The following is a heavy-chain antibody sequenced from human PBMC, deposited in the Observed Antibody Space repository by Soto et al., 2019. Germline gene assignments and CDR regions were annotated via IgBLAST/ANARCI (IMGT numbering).Heavy chain of an antibody. J-gene: IGHJ4*02. V-gene: IGHV3-15*01. CDR1: GITFSNTW. Sequence: EVQLVESGGGLAKPGGSLRLSCAASGITFSNTWMSWVRQAPGKVLEWVGRVKSKTNGGTTDYAAPVKGRFTISRDDSKNTVYLQMNSLKTEDTAVYYCTTEDGWVGYWGQGTLVTVSS. CDR3: TTEDGWVGY. CDR2: VKSKTNGGTT.